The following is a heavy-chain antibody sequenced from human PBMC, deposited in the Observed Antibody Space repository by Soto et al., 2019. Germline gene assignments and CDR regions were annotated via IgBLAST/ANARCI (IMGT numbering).Heavy chain of an antibody. CDR3: ARVRGEARLTYFDY. V-gene: IGHV3-11*01. CDR1: GLTFSDYY. J-gene: IGHJ4*02. Sequence: GGSLRLSCAASGLTFSDYYMSWIRQAPGKGLEWVSYISSGGSTIYYADSVKGRFTISRDNAKNSLYLQMNSLRAEDTAVYYCARVRGEARLTYFDYWGQGTLVTVSS. CDR2: ISSGGSTI. D-gene: IGHD3-10*01.